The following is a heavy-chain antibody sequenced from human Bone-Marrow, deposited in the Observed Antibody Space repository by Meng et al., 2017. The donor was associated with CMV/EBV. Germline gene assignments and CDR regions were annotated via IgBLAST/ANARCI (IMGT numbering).Heavy chain of an antibody. CDR3: ARGGRWLQLSLYDY. CDR2: TYYRSKWYN. J-gene: IGHJ4*02. CDR1: GDSVSSNSAA. V-gene: IGHV6-1*01. Sequence: SRTLSLTCAISGDSVSSNSAAWNWIRQSPSRGLEWLGRTYYRSKWYNDYAVSVKSRITINPDTSKNQFSLQLNSVTPEDTAVYYCARGGRWLQLSLYDYWAQGTLATFSS. D-gene: IGHD5-24*01.